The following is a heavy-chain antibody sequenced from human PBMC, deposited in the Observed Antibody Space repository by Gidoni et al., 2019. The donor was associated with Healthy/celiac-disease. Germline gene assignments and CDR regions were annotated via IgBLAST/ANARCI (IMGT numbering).Heavy chain of an antibody. Sequence: QVQLVESGGGVVQPGRSLRLSCAASGFTFRRYAMHWVRQAPGKGLEWVAGISDDGRNKYYADSVKGRFTISRDNSKNTLYLQMNSLRAEDTAVYYCARDRAGGTFSGSYFLTDAFDIWGQGTMVTVSS. J-gene: IGHJ3*02. V-gene: IGHV3-30*04. D-gene: IGHD1-26*01. CDR2: ISDDGRNK. CDR3: ARDRAGGTFSGSYFLTDAFDI. CDR1: GFTFRRYA.